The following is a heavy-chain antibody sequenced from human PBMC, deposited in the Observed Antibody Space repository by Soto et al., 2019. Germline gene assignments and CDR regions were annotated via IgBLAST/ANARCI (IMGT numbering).Heavy chain of an antibody. CDR3: ARENYDILTGNHLRYFDY. D-gene: IGHD3-9*01. V-gene: IGHV4-31*03. CDR1: GGSISSGGYY. CDR2: IYYSGST. Sequence: QVQLQESGPGLVKPSQTLSLTCTVSGGSISSGGYYWSWIRQHPGKGLEWIGYIYYSGSTYYNPSLKSRVTISVDTSKHQFSLKLSSVTAADTAVYYCARENYDILTGNHLRYFDYWGQGTLVTVSS. J-gene: IGHJ4*02.